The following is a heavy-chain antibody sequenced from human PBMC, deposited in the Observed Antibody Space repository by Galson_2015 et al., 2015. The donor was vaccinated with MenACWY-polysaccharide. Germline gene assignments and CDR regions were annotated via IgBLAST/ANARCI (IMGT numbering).Heavy chain of an antibody. V-gene: IGHV1-18*01. J-gene: IGHJ4*02. CDR1: GYSFSGHE. Sequence: SVKVSCKASGYSFSGHEISWLRQAPGQGLEWMGRISGYNGDTKYAQNFQGRLTMTTDSSTSTLDLELKSLLFDDTAVYYCARAPPGYGGHDYWGQGTLVTVSS. D-gene: IGHD1-26*01. CDR2: ISGYNGDT. CDR3: ARAPPGYGGHDY.